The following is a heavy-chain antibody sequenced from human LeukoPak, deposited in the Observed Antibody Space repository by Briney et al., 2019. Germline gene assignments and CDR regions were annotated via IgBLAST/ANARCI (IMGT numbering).Heavy chain of an antibody. J-gene: IGHJ6*03. CDR3: AKTPPCSSTSCYFSYYYYMDV. CDR1: GFTFSSYA. CDR2: ISGSGGST. Sequence: GGSLRLPCAASGFTFSSYAMSWVRQAPGKGLEWVSAISGSGGSTYYADSVKGRFTISRDNSKNTLYLQMNSLRAEDTAVYYCAKTPPCSSTSCYFSYYYYMDVWGKGTTVTVSS. D-gene: IGHD2-2*01. V-gene: IGHV3-23*01.